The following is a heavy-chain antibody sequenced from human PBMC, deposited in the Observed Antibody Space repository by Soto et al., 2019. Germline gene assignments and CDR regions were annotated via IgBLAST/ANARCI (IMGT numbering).Heavy chain of an antibody. D-gene: IGHD2-15*01. V-gene: IGHV3-33*01. CDR1: GFTFSSFG. CDR3: ARDLAGGRYFDY. Sequence: QGQLVESGGGVVQPGRSLGLSCATSGFTFSSFGMHWVRQAPGKGLEWVAFIYYDGTNKYHADSVRGRFTISRDNSKNTLYLQMNSLRAEDTAVYYCARDLAGGRYFDYWGQGTLVTVSS. CDR2: IYYDGTNK. J-gene: IGHJ4*02.